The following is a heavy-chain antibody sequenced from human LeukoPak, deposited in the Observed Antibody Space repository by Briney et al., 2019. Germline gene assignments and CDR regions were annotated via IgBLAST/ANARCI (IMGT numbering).Heavy chain of an antibody. CDR3: ARVESSSWSFWWGDFDY. J-gene: IGHJ4*02. V-gene: IGHV3-23*01. CDR1: GFTFSSYA. CDR2: ISGSGGST. Sequence: PGGSLRLSCAASGFTFSSYAMSWVRQAPGKGLEWVSAISGSGGSTYYADSVKGRFTISRDNSKNTLYLQMNSLRAEDTAVYYCARVESSSWSFWWGDFDYWGQGTLVTVSS. D-gene: IGHD6-13*01.